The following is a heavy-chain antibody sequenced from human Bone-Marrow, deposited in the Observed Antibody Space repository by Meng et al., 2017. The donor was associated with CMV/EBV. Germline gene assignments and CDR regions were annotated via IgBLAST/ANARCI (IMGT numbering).Heavy chain of an antibody. D-gene: IGHD1-1*01. Sequence: SVKVSCKASGGTFSSYAISWVRQAPGQGLEWMGGIIPIFGTANYAQKFQGRVTITTDESTSTAYMELSSLRSEDTAVYYCARPDPLENYYYGMDVWGQGTTVTVSS. V-gene: IGHV1-69*05. CDR3: ARPDPLENYYYGMDV. CDR1: GGTFSSYA. CDR2: IIPIFGTA. J-gene: IGHJ6*02.